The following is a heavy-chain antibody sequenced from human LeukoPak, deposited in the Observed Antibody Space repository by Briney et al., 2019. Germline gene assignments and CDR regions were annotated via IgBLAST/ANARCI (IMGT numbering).Heavy chain of an antibody. J-gene: IGHJ2*01. CDR3: PSTIVTTVYATGWYFDL. D-gene: IGHD4-17*01. CDR1: GFTFSSYS. CDR2: ISSSSYI. V-gene: IGHV3-21*01. Sequence: AGSLRLSCAASGFTFSSYSRNWVRQAPGKGLEWVSSISSSSYIYYADSVKGRFTISRDNAKNSLYLQLSSLRAEDTAVYYCPSTIVTTVYATGWYFDLWGRGTQVTVSS.